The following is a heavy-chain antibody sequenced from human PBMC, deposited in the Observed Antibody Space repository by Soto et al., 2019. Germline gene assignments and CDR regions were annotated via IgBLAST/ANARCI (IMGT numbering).Heavy chain of an antibody. Sequence: SETLSLTCTVSGGSISSYYWSWIRQPPGKGLEWIGYIYYSGSTNYNPSLKSRVTISVDTSKNQFSLKLSSVTAADTAMYYCARVPTFTDAYNGWGRGTLVTVS. D-gene: IGHD1-1*01. V-gene: IGHV4-59*12. CDR1: GGSISSYY. CDR3: ARVPTFTDAYNG. CDR2: IYYSGST. J-gene: IGHJ4*02.